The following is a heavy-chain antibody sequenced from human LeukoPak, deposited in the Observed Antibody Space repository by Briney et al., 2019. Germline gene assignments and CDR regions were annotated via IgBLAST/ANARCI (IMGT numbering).Heavy chain of an antibody. CDR2: IDSAGSST. CDR3: SSSTAIGY. CDR1: GFILSSYW. V-gene: IGHV3-74*01. J-gene: IGHJ4*02. Sequence: GGSLRLSCAVSGFILSSYWMHWVRQAPGKGLVWVSRIDSAGSSTSYADSVKGRFTISRDNAKNSLYLQMSSLRTEDTAVYYCSSSTAIGYWGQGTLVTVSS.